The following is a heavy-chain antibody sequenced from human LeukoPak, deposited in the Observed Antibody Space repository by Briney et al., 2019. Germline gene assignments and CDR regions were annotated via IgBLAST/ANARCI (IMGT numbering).Heavy chain of an antibody. CDR3: ARITDRTIFGEIMHGFDI. CDR1: GDSINNNNYY. V-gene: IGHV4-39*01. J-gene: IGHJ3*02. CDR2: IYYNGRT. D-gene: IGHD3-3*01. Sequence: SSETLSLTCTVSGDSINNNNYYWGWIRQPPGKGLEWIGNIYYNGRTYYSPSLKSRGTISVDTSNNQFSLKLSSVTAADTAVYYCARITDRTIFGEIMHGFDIWGQGTPVTVSS.